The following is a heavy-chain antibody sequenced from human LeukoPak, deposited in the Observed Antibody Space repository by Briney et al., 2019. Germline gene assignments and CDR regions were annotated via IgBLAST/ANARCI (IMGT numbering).Heavy chain of an antibody. Sequence: PSETLSLTCAVSGGSVSSYYWSWIRQPPGKGLEWIGHFYYSGCTTYNSSLKSRVTISVDASKNQFSLRLRSVNAADTAVYYCARHSGSSPHYFDYWGQGSLVTVSS. CDR3: ARHSGSSPHYFDY. CDR2: FYYSGCT. J-gene: IGHJ4*02. V-gene: IGHV4-59*08. D-gene: IGHD1-26*01. CDR1: GGSVSSYY.